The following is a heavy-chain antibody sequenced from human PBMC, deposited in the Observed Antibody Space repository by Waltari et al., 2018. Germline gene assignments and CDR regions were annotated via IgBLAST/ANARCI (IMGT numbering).Heavy chain of an antibody. CDR2: INHSGST. V-gene: IGHV4-34*01. D-gene: IGHD6-6*01. J-gene: IGHJ6*03. Sequence: QVQLQQWGAGLLKPSETLSLTCAVYGGSFSGYYWSWIGQPQGKGLEWIGEINHSGSTNYHPSLKSLVTISVDTSKNQFSLKLSSVTAADTAVYYCARGGGISSRHYYYYMDVWGKGTTVTVSS. CDR3: ARGGGISSRHYYYYMDV. CDR1: GGSFSGYY.